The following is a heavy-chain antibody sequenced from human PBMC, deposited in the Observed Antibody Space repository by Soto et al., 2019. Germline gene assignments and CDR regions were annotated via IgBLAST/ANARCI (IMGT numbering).Heavy chain of an antibody. V-gene: IGHV4-59*01. CDR2: IYNSGST. J-gene: IGHJ5*02. D-gene: IGHD3-16*01. CDR1: GGSISSYYY. Sequence: QVQLQESGPGLVKPSETLSLTCTVSGGSISSYYYWSWIRQPPGKGLEWIGYIYNSGSTNYNPSLKSRVTISVDTSKNLFSLNVSSVTAADTAVYYCARSFPYVSKIGWFDPWGQGALVTVSS. CDR3: ARSFPYVSKIGWFDP.